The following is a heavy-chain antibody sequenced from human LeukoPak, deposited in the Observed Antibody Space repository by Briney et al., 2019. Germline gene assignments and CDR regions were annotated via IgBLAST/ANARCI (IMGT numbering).Heavy chain of an antibody. CDR2: IYTSGGT. Sequence: SETLSLTCTVSGGSISSGSYYWSWIRQPAGKGLEWIGRIYTSGGTNYNPSLKSRVTISVDTSKNQFSLKLSSVTAADTAVYYCARDGLWFGELPYYYYYMDVWGKGTTVTVSS. V-gene: IGHV4-61*02. CDR1: GGSISSGSYY. J-gene: IGHJ6*03. D-gene: IGHD3-10*01. CDR3: ARDGLWFGELPYYYYYMDV.